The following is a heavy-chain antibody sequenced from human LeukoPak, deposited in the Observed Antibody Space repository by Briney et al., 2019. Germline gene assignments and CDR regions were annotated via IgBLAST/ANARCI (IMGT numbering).Heavy chain of an antibody. CDR3: ARSPSYVARYFDY. J-gene: IGHJ4*02. Sequence: PSETLSLTCAVYGGSFSGYYWSWIRQPPGKGLEWIEEINHSGSTNYNPSLKSRVTISVDTSKNQFSLKLSSVTAGDTAVYYCARSPSYVARYFDYWGQGTLVTVSS. D-gene: IGHD3-16*01. V-gene: IGHV4-34*01. CDR2: INHSGST. CDR1: GGSFSGYY.